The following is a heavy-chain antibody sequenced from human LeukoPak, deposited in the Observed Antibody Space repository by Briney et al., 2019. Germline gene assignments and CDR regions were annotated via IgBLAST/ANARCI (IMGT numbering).Heavy chain of an antibody. V-gene: IGHV4-4*02. CDR1: GGSISSSNW. CDR3: ASLGSSGYYYLSWFDP. J-gene: IGHJ5*02. D-gene: IGHD3-22*01. Sequence: PSETLSLTCTVSGGSISSSNWWSWVRPPPGKGLEWIGEIYHSGSTNYNPSLKSRVTISVDKSKNQFSLKLSSVTAADTAVYYCASLGSSGYYYLSWFDPWGQGTLVTVSS. CDR2: IYHSGST.